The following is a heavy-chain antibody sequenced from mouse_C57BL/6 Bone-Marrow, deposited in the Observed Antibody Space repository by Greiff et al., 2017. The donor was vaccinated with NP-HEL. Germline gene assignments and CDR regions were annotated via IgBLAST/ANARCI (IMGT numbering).Heavy chain of an antibody. CDR2: IDPETGGT. CDR3: TRRRNYDPFAY. J-gene: IGHJ3*01. CDR1: GYTFTDYE. D-gene: IGHD2-4*01. Sequence: QVQLKESGAELVRPGASVTLSCKASGYTFTDYEMHWVKQTPVHGLEWIGAIDPETGGTAYNQKFKGKAILTADKSSSTAYMELRSLTSEDSAVYYCTRRRNYDPFAYWGQGTLVTVSA. V-gene: IGHV1-15*01.